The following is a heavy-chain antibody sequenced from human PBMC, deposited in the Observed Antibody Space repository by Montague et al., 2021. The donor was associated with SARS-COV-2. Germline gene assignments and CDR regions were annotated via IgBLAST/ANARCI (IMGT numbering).Heavy chain of an antibody. CDR1: GGSISSSSYY. V-gene: IGHV4-39*01. CDR3: ARHSRRWLQLIAPFFDY. CDR2: IYYSGST. Sequence: SETLSFTCTVSGGSISSSSYYWGWIRQPPGKGLEWIGSIYYSGSTYYNPPLKSRVTISVDTSKNQFSLKLSSVTAADTAVYYCARHSRRWLQLIAPFFDYWGQGTLVTVSS. D-gene: IGHD5-24*01. J-gene: IGHJ4*02.